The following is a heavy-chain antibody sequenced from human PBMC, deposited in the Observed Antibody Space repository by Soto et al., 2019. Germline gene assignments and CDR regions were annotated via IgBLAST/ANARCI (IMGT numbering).Heavy chain of an antibody. J-gene: IGHJ4*01. V-gene: IGHV3-9*01. Sequence: GGSLRLSCAAFGFTFSNAWMSWVRQAPGKGLEWVSSLSWNSGALGYADSVKGRFIISRDNIENSLFLQMNNLRPEDTALYYCIKGTSAFVLVPDHHFDSWG. CDR3: IKGTSAFVLVPDHHFDS. CDR1: GFTFSNAW. CDR2: LSWNSGAL. D-gene: IGHD1-1*01.